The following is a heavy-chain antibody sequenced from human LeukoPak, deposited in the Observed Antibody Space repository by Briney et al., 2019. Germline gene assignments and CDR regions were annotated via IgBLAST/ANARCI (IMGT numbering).Heavy chain of an antibody. V-gene: IGHV3-21*01. CDR2: ISSTSHYI. J-gene: IGHJ6*04. CDR1: GFTFSTYS. Sequence: PGGSLRLSCVASGFTFSTYSVNWVRQAPGKGLEWVSSISSTSHYIFYADSVRGRFTISRDNAKSSLYLQMSSLRAEDTAVYYCARDTPGGYCTSTSCYQYYGMDVWGKGTTVTVSS. CDR3: ARDTPGGYCTSTSCYQYYGMDV. D-gene: IGHD2-2*01.